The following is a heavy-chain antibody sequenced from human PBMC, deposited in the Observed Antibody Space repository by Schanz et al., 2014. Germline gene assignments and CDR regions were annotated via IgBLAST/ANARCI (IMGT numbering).Heavy chain of an antibody. Sequence: QVQLVQSGADVKKPGSSVRVSCKASGGTFSRLTFSWVRQAPGQGLEWMGRVIPILGVTHYAQKFQGRVTITADKSTTTAYMELNSLNSADTAVYSCATLAYADSVSWGQGTLVTVSS. CDR2: VIPILGVT. CDR1: GGTFSRLT. J-gene: IGHJ5*02. CDR3: ATLAYADSVS. V-gene: IGHV1-69*02. D-gene: IGHD4-17*01.